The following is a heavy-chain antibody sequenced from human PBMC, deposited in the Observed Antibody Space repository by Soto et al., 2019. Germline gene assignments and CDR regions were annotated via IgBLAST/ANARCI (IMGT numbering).Heavy chain of an antibody. D-gene: IGHD2-15*01. V-gene: IGHV6-1*01. CDR2: TYYRSKWYN. J-gene: IGHJ6*02. Sequence: KQSQTLSLPCAISGDSVSSNSAAWNWIRQSPSRGLEWLGRTYYRSKWYNDYAVSVKSRITINPDTSKNQFSLQLNSVTPEDTAVYYCASSGGYCSGGSCYGLGMDVWGQGTTVTVSS. CDR1: GDSVSSNSAA. CDR3: ASSGGYCSGGSCYGLGMDV.